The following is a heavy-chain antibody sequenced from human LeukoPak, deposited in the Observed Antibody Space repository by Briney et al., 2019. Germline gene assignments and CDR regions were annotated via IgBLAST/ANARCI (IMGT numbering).Heavy chain of an antibody. CDR1: GFTFSSYS. J-gene: IGHJ4*02. CDR2: ISSDSRTI. V-gene: IGHV3-48*02. D-gene: IGHD1-26*01. CDR3: ARDRYYSFDY. Sequence: GGSLRLSCAASGFTFSSYSMNWVRQAPGKGLEWVSYISSDSRTIYYADSVKGRFTISRDNAKNSLYLQMKSLGDEDTAVYYCARDRYYSFDYWGQGTVVTVSS.